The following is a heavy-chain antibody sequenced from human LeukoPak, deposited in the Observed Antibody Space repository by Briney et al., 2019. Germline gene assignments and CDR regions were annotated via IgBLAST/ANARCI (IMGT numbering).Heavy chain of an antibody. V-gene: IGHV3-74*01. Sequence: GGSLRLSCSASGFTFRTYWMHWVRRGPGKGLLWVAHIKSDGGSTAYADSVKGRFTISRDNAKSTLYLQMNSLRSEDTAVYYCARVGSVAAHYYFDYWGQGTLVTVSS. D-gene: IGHD6-6*01. CDR3: ARVGSVAAHYYFDY. CDR1: GFTFRTYW. CDR2: IKSDGGST. J-gene: IGHJ4*02.